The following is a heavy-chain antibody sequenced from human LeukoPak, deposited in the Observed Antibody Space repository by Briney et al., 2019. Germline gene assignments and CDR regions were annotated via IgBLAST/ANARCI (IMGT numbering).Heavy chain of an antibody. J-gene: IGHJ5*02. CDR1: GYTFTSYG. CDR2: ISAYNGNT. Sequence: ASVKVSCKASGYTFTSYGISWVRQAPGQGLEWMGWISAYNGNTNYAPKLQCRVTMTTDTSTSTAYMELRSLRSDDTAVYYCARDFRLYNWFDPWGQGTLVTVSS. CDR3: ARDFRLYNWFDP. V-gene: IGHV1-18*01.